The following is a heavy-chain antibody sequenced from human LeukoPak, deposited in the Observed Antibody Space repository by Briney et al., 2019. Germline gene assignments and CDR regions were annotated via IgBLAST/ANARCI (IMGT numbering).Heavy chain of an antibody. J-gene: IGHJ4*02. CDR3: ARADTMLVYFDY. CDR2: VNPNSGGT. CDR1: GYTFTDFY. D-gene: IGHD3-22*01. V-gene: IGHV1-2*02. Sequence: ASVKVSCKTSGYTFTDFYFHWVRQAPGQGLEWMGWVNPNSGGTIYAQEFQDRVTMTRDMSISTVYMELSRLRSDDTAIYYCARADTMLVYFDYWGQGTLVTVSS.